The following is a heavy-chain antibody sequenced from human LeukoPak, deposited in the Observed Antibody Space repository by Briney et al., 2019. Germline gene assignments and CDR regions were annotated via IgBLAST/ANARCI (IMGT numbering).Heavy chain of an antibody. J-gene: IGHJ4*02. CDR2: ISAYNGNT. V-gene: IGHV1-18*01. CDR3: ATDRGYYYGSGTNFDY. Sequence: GASVKVSCKASGYTFTSYGISWVRQAPGQGLEWMGWISAYNGNTNYAQKLQGRVTMTEDTSTDTAYMELSSLRSEDTAVYYCATDRGYYYGSGTNFDYWGQGTLVTVSS. CDR1: GYTFTSYG. D-gene: IGHD3-10*01.